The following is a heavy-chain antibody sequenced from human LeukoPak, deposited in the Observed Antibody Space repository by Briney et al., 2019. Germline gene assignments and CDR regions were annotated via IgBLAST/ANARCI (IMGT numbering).Heavy chain of an antibody. Sequence: ASETLSLTCAVYGGSFSGYYWSWIRQPPGKGLEWIGEINHGGSTNYNPSLKSRVTISVDTSKNQFSLKLSSVTAADTAVYYCASFTGGSGSYYSPLSWGQGTLVTVSS. J-gene: IGHJ5*02. CDR2: INHGGST. D-gene: IGHD3-10*01. CDR3: ASFTGGSGSYYSPLS. V-gene: IGHV4-34*01. CDR1: GGSFSGYY.